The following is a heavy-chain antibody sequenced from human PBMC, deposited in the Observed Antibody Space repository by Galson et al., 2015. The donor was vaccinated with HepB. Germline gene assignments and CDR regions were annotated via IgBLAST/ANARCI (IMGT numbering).Heavy chain of an antibody. V-gene: IGHV3-48*02. D-gene: IGHD3-10*01. CDR3: ARVYFGSGSSSAYWYLDL. J-gene: IGHJ2*01. CDR2: ISSTGTTM. CDR1: GFTFSSYT. Sequence: SLRLSCAASGFTFSSYTMNWVRQAPGTGLESVSYISSTGTTMYYAASAKGRFTISRDNAKNSLYLQMNSLRDEDTAVYYCARVYFGSGSSSAYWYLDLWGRGALVTVSS.